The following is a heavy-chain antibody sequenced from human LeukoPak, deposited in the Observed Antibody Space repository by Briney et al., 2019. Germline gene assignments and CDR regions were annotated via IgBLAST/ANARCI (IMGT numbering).Heavy chain of an antibody. CDR3: ARHSPFYYDSSGYRAFDI. CDR2: IFYSGST. CDR1: SASVKTYY. Sequence: SETLSLTCTVSSASVKTYYWSWIRQPPGKGLEWIGYIFYSGSTNYNPSLKSRVTISVDASKNQFSLNLSSVTAADTAVYYCARHSPFYYDSSGYRAFDIWGQGTMVTVSS. V-gene: IGHV4-59*08. J-gene: IGHJ3*02. D-gene: IGHD3-22*01.